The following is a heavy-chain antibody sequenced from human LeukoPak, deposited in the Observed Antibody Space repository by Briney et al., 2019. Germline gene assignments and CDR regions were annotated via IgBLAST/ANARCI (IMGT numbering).Heavy chain of an antibody. CDR1: GFTFSSYW. D-gene: IGHD3-10*01. J-gene: IGHJ4*02. V-gene: IGHV3-23*01. Sequence: GGSLRLSCAASGFTFSSYWMNWVRQAPGKGLVWVSAISGSGGSTYYADSVKGRFTISRDNSKNTLYLQMNSLSAEDTAVYYCAGDNRFGEQYYFDYWGQGTLVTVSS. CDR3: AGDNRFGEQYYFDY. CDR2: ISGSGGST.